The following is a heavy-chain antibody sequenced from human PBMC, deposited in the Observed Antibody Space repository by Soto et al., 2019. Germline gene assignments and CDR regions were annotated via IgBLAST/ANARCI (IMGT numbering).Heavy chain of an antibody. Sequence: EVQLLESGGGLVQPGGSLRLSCAASGFTFSSYAMSWVRQAPGKGLEWVSAISGSGGSTYYADSVKGRFTISRDNSKNTLYLQMNSLRAEDTAVYYCAKRAAGFRGFGCSLWFDPWGQGTLVTVSS. CDR3: AKRAAGFRGFGCSLWFDP. V-gene: IGHV3-23*01. D-gene: IGHD6-13*01. CDR2: ISGSGGST. J-gene: IGHJ5*02. CDR1: GFTFSSYA.